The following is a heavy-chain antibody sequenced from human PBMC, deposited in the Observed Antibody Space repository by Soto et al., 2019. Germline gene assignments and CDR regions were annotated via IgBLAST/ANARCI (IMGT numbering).Heavy chain of an antibody. D-gene: IGHD6-19*01. Sequence: QVKLVESGGGVVQPGRSLRLSCAASGFTSSTYGMHWVRQAPGKGLEWVAFISYDGNNRYYIDSVKGRFTISRDKSKNTLYLQMNSLRAEDTAVYYCAKIRSGCYGGAFDDWGRGTLVTVSS. CDR1: GFTSSTYG. J-gene: IGHJ4*02. V-gene: IGHV3-30*18. CDR2: ISYDGNNR. CDR3: AKIRSGCYGGAFDD.